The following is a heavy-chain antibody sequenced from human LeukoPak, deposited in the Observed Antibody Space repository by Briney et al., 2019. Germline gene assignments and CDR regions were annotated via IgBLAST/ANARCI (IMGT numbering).Heavy chain of an antibody. D-gene: IGHD1-7*01. J-gene: IGHJ6*02. V-gene: IGHV4-59*01. CDR3: ARDNWNYGSSMDV. CDR2: IYYSGST. Sequence: SETLCLTCTVSGGSISSYYWSWIRQPPGKGLEWIGYIYYSGSTNYNPSLKSRVTISVDTSKSQFSLKLSSVTAADTAVYYCARDNWNYGSSMDVWGQGTTVTVSS. CDR1: GGSISSYY.